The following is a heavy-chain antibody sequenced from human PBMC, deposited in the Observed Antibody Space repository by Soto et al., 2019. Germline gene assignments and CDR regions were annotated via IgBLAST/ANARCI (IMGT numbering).Heavy chain of an antibody. CDR1: GFTFSSYS. CDR3: APKGHYYYYYMDV. Sequence: EVQLVESGGGLVKPGGSLRLSCAASGFTFSSYSMNWVRQAPGKGLEWVSSISSSSSYIYYADSVKGRFTISRDNAKNSLYLLMNSLRAEDTAVYYCAPKGHYYYYYMDVWGKGTTVTVSS. CDR2: ISSSSSYI. J-gene: IGHJ6*03. V-gene: IGHV3-21*01.